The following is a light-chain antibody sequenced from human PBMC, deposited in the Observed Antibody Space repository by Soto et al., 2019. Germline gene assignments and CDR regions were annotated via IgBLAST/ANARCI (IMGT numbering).Light chain of an antibody. V-gene: IGKV2-28*01. CDR3: MLDQQTTMDT. CDR2: LGA. CDR1: QSLLHSNGYNY. J-gene: IGKJ2*01. Sequence: DSVMTQSPLSLPVTPGEPASISCRSSQSLLHSNGYNYLYWYLQKPGQSPQLLIYLGANWASGVTDRFSGSGSGTDFTLKIRRVEAEDVGEYYCMLDQQTTMDTFGQGTRLDIK.